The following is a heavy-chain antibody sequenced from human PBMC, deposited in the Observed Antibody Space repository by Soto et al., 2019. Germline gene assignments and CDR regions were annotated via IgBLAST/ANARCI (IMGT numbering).Heavy chain of an antibody. Sequence: PGGSLRLSCACSGFTFSGSTIHWVLQASGQGLEWVGRIRDKDNNYATSYGAAVKGRFTISRDDSKNAAYLHMRSLKTEDTAVYYCTRPLPGSINWFDPWGQGTLVTVSS. J-gene: IGHJ5*02. CDR1: GFTFSGST. CDR3: TRPLPGSINWFDP. CDR2: IRDKDNNYAT. V-gene: IGHV3-73*01.